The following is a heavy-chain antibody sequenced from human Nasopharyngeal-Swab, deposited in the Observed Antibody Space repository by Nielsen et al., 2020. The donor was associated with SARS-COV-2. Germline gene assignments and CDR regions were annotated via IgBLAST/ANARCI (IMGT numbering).Heavy chain of an antibody. Sequence: WVRQAPGQRLEWMGWINAGNGNTKYSQKFQGRVTITRDTSASTAYMELSSLRSEDMAVYYCARNFGVVSSTSPPDAFDIWGQGTMVTVSS. D-gene: IGHD3-3*01. J-gene: IGHJ3*02. V-gene: IGHV1-3*01. CDR2: INAGNGNT. CDR3: ARNFGVVSSTSPPDAFDI.